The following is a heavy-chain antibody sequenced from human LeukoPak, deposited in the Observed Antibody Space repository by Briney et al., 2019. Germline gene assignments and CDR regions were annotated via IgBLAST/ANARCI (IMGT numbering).Heavy chain of an antibody. CDR3: AGDYYDSSGYYLRPLDY. D-gene: IGHD3-22*01. CDR1: GFTFSSYS. Sequence: TGGSLRLSCAASGFTFSSYSMNWVRQAPGKGLEWVSSISSSSSYIYYADSVKGRFTISRDNAKNSLYLQMNSLRAEDTAVYYCAGDYYDSSGYYLRPLDYWGQGTLVTVSS. V-gene: IGHV3-21*01. J-gene: IGHJ4*02. CDR2: ISSSSSYI.